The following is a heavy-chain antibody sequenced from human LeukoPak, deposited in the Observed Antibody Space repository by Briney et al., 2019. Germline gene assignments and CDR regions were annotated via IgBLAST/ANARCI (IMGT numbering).Heavy chain of an antibody. V-gene: IGHV3-74*01. D-gene: IGHD4-23*01. J-gene: IGHJ3*02. CDR3: ARSGPRWYPPAYAFDI. Sequence: PGGSLRLSCAASGFTFSSYWMHWVRQAPGKGLVWVARINSDGSSTSYADSVKGRFTISRDNAKTTLYLQMNSLRAEDTAVYYCARSGPRWYPPAYAFDIWGQGTMVTVSS. CDR1: GFTFSSYW. CDR2: INSDGSST.